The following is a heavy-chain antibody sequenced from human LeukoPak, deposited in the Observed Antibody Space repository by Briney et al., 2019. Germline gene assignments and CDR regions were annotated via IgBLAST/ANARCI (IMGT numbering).Heavy chain of an antibody. CDR2: IYYSGST. Sequence: PSETLSLTCAVSDDSIRSSAYYWGWIRQPPGKGLAWIGSIYYSGSTYYNPSLKSRVTISIDTSKNQFSLKLSSVTAADTAVYYCASEPYGSGSFLGAFDIWGQGTMVTVSS. D-gene: IGHD3-10*01. CDR3: ASEPYGSGSFLGAFDI. V-gene: IGHV4-39*01. J-gene: IGHJ3*02. CDR1: DDSIRSSAYY.